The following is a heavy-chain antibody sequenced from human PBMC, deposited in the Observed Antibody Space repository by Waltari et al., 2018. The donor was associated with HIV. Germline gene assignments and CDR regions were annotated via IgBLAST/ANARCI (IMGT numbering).Heavy chain of an antibody. CDR2: SLPILGAP. Sequence: QVQLVQSGDEVRKSGSSVKVSCKASGVTANTFTITWVRQAPGQGLEWVGRLEWRGRSLPILGAPAYSQNLKGRLTLSADTATNTAFLQLSSLRSDDTAVYYCATPAAKGTWFDSWGQGSQIIVSS. CDR1: GVTANTFT. CDR3: ATPAAKGTWFDS. D-gene: IGHD2-2*01. V-gene: IGHV1-69*08. J-gene: IGHJ5*01.